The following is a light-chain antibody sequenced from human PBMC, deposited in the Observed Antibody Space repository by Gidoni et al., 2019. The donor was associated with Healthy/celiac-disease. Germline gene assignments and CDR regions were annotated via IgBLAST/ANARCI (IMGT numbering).Light chain of an antibody. Sequence: DSLAVSLGERATINCKSSQSVLYSSNNKNYLAWYQQKPGQPPKLLIYWASTRESGVPDRFSGSGSGTDFTLTISSLQAEDVAVYYCQQYYSTPHTFXQXTKLEIK. CDR2: WAS. CDR1: QSVLYSSNNKNY. V-gene: IGKV4-1*01. CDR3: QQYYSTPHT. J-gene: IGKJ2*01.